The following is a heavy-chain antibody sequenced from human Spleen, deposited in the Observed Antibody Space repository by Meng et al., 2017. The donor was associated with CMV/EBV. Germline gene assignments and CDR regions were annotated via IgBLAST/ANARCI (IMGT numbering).Heavy chain of an antibody. D-gene: IGHD2-2*01. Sequence: GESLKISCAASGLTFRSFGIHWVRQAPGKGLEWVAFIGYDGNIKYYTDSVKGRFTISRDNSKNTVYLHMNSLRPEDTAVYYCAISLLVVPSAYDYWGQGTLVTVSS. V-gene: IGHV3-30*02. J-gene: IGHJ4*02. CDR2: IGYDGNIK. CDR3: AISLLVVPSAYDY. CDR1: GLTFRSFG.